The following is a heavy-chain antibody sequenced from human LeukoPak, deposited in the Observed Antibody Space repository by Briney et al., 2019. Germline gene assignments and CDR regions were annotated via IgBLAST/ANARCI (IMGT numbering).Heavy chain of an antibody. CDR2: INHSGST. Sequence: SETLSLTCAVYGGSFSGYYWSWIRQPPGEGLEWIGEINHSGSTNYNPSLKSRVTISVDTSKNQFSLKLSSVTAADTAVYYCARGLGYSYGIDCWGQGTLVTVSS. CDR1: GGSFSGYY. J-gene: IGHJ4*02. D-gene: IGHD5-18*01. V-gene: IGHV4-34*01. CDR3: ARGLGYSYGIDC.